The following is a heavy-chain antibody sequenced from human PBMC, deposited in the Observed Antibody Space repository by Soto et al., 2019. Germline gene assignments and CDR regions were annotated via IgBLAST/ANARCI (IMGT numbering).Heavy chain of an antibody. Sequence: EVQLLESGGGLVQAGGSLRLSCAASGFTFSTFAMNWVRQAPGKGLEWVSGITGSGGSTYYADSVKGRFTISRDNSENTLYLQMNSLRAEDTAAYYCARGLGDYSYSYYCPMDVWGQGTTVTVSS. D-gene: IGHD4-17*01. CDR3: ARGLGDYSYSYYCPMDV. V-gene: IGHV3-23*01. CDR1: GFTFSTFA. J-gene: IGHJ6*02. CDR2: ITGSGGST.